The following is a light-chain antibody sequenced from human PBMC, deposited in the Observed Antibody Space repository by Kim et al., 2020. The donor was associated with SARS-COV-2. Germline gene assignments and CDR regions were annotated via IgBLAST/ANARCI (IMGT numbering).Light chain of an antibody. J-gene: IGLJ3*02. CDR3: SSFTIRNSVV. V-gene: IGLV2-14*03. CDR2: DVS. Sequence: LTQPASVSGSPGQSITLSCTGTSSDVGAYNYVSWYQKHPGKAPKLIIFDVSNRPSGVSNRFSGSKSGNTASLTISGLQAEDEADYYCSSFTIRNSVVFGEWTKVTVL. CDR1: SSDVGAYNY.